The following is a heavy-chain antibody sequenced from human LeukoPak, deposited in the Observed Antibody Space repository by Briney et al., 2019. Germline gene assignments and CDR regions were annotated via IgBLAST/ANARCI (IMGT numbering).Heavy chain of an antibody. Sequence: GGSLRLSCAASGFTFSSYAMSWVRQAPGKGLEWVSAISGSGVSTYYADSVKGRFTISRDKSKNTLYLQMNSLRAEDTAVYYCVRDWVYSSSWSLPNFDYWGQGTLVTVSS. CDR3: VRDWVYSSSWSLPNFDY. D-gene: IGHD6-13*01. J-gene: IGHJ4*02. CDR1: GFTFSSYA. CDR2: ISGSGVST. V-gene: IGHV3-23*01.